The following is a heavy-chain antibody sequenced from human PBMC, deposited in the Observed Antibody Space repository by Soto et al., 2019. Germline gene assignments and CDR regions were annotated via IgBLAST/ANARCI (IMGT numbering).Heavy chain of an antibody. CDR2: IIPILGIA. D-gene: IGHD5-18*01. J-gene: IGHJ3*02. CDR1: GGTFSSYT. Sequence: QVQLVQSGAEVKKPGSSVKVSCKASGGTFSSYTISWERQAPGQGLEWMGRIIPILGIANYAQKFQGRVTITADKSTSRAYMELSSLRSEDTAVYYCARAGYSYGLVAFDIWGQGTMVTVSS. CDR3: ARAGYSYGLVAFDI. V-gene: IGHV1-69*02.